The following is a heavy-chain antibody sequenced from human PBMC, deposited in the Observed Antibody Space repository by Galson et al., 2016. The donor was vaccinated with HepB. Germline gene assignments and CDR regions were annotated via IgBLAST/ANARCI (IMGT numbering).Heavy chain of an antibody. D-gene: IGHD6-13*01. J-gene: IGHJ6*02. CDR3: ARGAAGNYYYSMDV. Sequence: TLSLTCTVSGASISDFYWSWMRQPPGKGLEWIGYIYHSGRPYYNPSLKSRVIISVDRSENQFSLNLSSVTAADTAVYYCARGAAGNYYYSMDVWGQGTTVTVSS. CDR2: IYHSGRP. V-gene: IGHV4-30-2*01. CDR1: GASISDFY.